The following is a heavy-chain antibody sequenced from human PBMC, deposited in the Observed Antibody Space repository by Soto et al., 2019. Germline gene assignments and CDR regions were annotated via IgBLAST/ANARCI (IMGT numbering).Heavy chain of an antibody. Sequence: GGSLRLSCAASGFTFSSYSMNWVRQAPGKGLEWVSYISSSSSTIYYADSVKGRFTISRDNAKNSLYLQMNSLRDEDTAVYYCARATRRDYYGSGSYSGDFDYWGQGTLVTVSS. CDR1: GFTFSSYS. V-gene: IGHV3-48*02. D-gene: IGHD3-10*01. CDR3: ARATRRDYYGSGSYSGDFDY. CDR2: ISSSSSTI. J-gene: IGHJ4*02.